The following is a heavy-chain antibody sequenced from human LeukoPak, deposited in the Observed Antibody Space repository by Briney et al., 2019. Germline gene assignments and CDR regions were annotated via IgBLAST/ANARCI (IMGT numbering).Heavy chain of an antibody. CDR3: ARGKLDCSGGSCYNPHRTYYFDY. J-gene: IGHJ4*02. D-gene: IGHD2-15*01. CDR1: GGSFRGYY. CDR2: INHSGST. Sequence: PSETLSLTCAVYGGSFRGYYWSWIRQPPGKGLEWIGEINHSGSTNYNPSLKSRVTISVDTSKNQFSLKLSSVTAADTAVYYCARGKLDCSGGSCYNPHRTYYFDYWGQGTLVTVSS. V-gene: IGHV4-34*01.